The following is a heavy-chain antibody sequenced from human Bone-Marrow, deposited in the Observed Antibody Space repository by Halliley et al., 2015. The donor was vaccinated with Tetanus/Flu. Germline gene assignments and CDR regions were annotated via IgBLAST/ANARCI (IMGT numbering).Heavy chain of an antibody. J-gene: IGHJ4*02. CDR2: VYFIGTT. D-gene: IGHD3-3*01. Sequence: GYVYFIGTTSSNPPLQSRVTISVDTSQNQFSLRLSSVTAADTAVYYCARHGGGFWSTYLFYSDSWGQGTRVTVSS. V-gene: IGHV4-61*07. CDR3: ARHGGGFWSTYLFYSDS.